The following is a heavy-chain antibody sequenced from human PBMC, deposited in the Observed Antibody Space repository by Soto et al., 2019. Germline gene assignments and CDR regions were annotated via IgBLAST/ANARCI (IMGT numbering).Heavy chain of an antibody. CDR2: MNPNSGNT. CDR1: GYTFTSYD. CDR3: ARRGLRAVAGTTHMDV. Sequence: VKVSCKASGYTFTSYDINWVRQATGQGLEWMGWMNPNSGNTGYAQKFKGRVTMNRNTSISTAYMELSSLRSEDTVLFYFARRGLRAVAGTTHMDVWGQGTTVTVSS. V-gene: IGHV1-8*01. J-gene: IGHJ6*02. D-gene: IGHD6-19*01.